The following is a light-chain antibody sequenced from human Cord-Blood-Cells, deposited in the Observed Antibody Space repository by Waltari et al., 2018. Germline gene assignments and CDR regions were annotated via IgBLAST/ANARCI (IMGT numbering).Light chain of an antibody. J-gene: IGLJ3*02. Sequence: NFMLTPPHSVSESPGKTVTIPCTRSSGSISSNYVPWYQQRPGSSPTTVIYEDNQRPSGVPDRFSGSIDSSSNSASLTISGLKTEDEADYYCQSYDSSNQVFGGGTKLTVL. CDR1: SGSISSNY. CDR3: QSYDSSNQV. V-gene: IGLV6-57*01. CDR2: EDN.